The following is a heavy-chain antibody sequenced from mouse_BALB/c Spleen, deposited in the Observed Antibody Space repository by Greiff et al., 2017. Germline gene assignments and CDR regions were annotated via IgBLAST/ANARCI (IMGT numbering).Heavy chain of an antibody. CDR3: ARENYGSLYAMDY. CDR2: INPSSGYT. CDR1: GYTFTSYT. Sequence: VQLQQSAAELARPGASVKMSCKASGYTFTSYTMHWVKQRPGQGLEWIGYINPSSGYTEYNQKFKDKTTLTADKSSSTAYMQLSSLTSEDSAVYYCARENYGSLYAMDYWGQGTSVTVSS. V-gene: IGHV1-4*02. D-gene: IGHD1-1*01. J-gene: IGHJ4*01.